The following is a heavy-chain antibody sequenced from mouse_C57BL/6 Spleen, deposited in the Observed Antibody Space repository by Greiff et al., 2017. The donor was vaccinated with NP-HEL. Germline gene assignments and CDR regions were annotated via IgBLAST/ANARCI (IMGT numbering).Heavy chain of an antibody. CDR3: AGNATVVAHYAMDY. CDR2: INPGSGGP. Sequence: VQLQQSGAELVRPGTSVKVSCKASGYAFTNYLLEWVKQRPGPGLEWIGVINPGSGGPNYNEKFKGKATLTADKSSSTAYMQLSSLTSEDSAVYFCAGNATVVAHYAMDYWGQGTSVTVSS. V-gene: IGHV1-54*01. CDR1: GYAFTNYL. J-gene: IGHJ4*01. D-gene: IGHD1-1*01.